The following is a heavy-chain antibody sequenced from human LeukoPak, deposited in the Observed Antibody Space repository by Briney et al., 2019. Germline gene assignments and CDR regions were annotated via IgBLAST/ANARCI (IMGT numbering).Heavy chain of an antibody. V-gene: IGHV1-2*02. CDR2: INPNSGGT. CDR3: AREGDFRYSWQYNWFDP. CDR1: GYTFTGYY. J-gene: IGHJ5*02. D-gene: IGHD2-15*01. Sequence: ASVKVSCKASGYTFTGYYMHWVRQAPGQGLEWMGWINPNSGGTNYAQKFQGRVTMTRDTSISTAYMELSRLRSDDTAVYYCAREGDFRYSWQYNWFDPWGQGTLVTVSS.